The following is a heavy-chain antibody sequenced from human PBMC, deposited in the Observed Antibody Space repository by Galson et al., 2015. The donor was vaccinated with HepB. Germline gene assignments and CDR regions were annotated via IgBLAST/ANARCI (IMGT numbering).Heavy chain of an antibody. CDR1: GFTFSSYA. CDR3: VKDHPRSLQLWLLRDY. CDR2: ISSNGGST. J-gene: IGHJ4*02. V-gene: IGHV3-64D*06. D-gene: IGHD5-18*01. Sequence: SLRLSCAASGFTFSSYAMHWVRQAPGKGLEYVSAISSNGGSTYYADSVKGRFTISRDNSKNTLYLQMSSLRAEDTAVYYCVKDHPRSLQLWLLRDYWGQGTLVTVST.